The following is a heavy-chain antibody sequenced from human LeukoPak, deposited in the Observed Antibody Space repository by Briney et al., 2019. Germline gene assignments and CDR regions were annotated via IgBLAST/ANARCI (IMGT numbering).Heavy chain of an antibody. CDR1: GFTFSSYA. D-gene: IGHD1-1*01. CDR3: ARESNWNVYDAFDI. V-gene: IGHV3-64*01. Sequence: PGGSLRLSCAASGFTFSSYAMHWVRQAPGKGLEYVSAISSNGGSTYYANSVKGRFTISRDNSKNTLYLQMNSLRAEDTAVYYCARESNWNVYDAFDIWGQGTMVTVSS. CDR2: ISSNGGST. J-gene: IGHJ3*02.